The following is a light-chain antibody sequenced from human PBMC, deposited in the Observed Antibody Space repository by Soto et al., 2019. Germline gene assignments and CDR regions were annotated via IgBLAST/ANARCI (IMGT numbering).Light chain of an antibody. CDR2: SVS. V-gene: IGLV2-14*03. CDR3: ISYTISRSYV. J-gene: IGLJ1*01. Sequence: QSALTQPASVSGSPGQSITISCSGSSSDIGAYDHVAWYQQFTGKTPRLMIYSVSSRPSGVSDRFSGSKSGNAASLTISGLQAEDGPDYYCISYTISRSYVFGTGTKVTVL. CDR1: SSDIGAYDH.